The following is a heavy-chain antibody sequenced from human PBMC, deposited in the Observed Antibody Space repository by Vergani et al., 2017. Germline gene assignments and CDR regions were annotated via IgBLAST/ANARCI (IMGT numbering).Heavy chain of an antibody. CDR1: EYSFGNYW. J-gene: IGHJ4*02. CDR3: ARHTTYTDS. D-gene: IGHD1-1*01. CDR2: IYPADSDT. Sequence: EVELVQSGPEMRKPGESLKISCKGSEYSFGNYWIGWVRQMPGKGLEWMGIIYPADSDTRYSPSFQGQVTTSADKSISTVFLQWDSLKASDTALYYCARHTTYTDSWGQGTLVTVSS. V-gene: IGHV5-51*01.